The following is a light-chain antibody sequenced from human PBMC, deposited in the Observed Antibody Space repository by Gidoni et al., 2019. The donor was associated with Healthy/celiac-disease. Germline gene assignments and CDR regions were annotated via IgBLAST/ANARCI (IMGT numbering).Light chain of an antibody. CDR2: EGS. J-gene: IGLJ3*02. CDR1: SSDVGSYTL. CDR3: CSYAGSSTWV. Sequence: QSALTQPASVSGSPGQSITISCTGNSSDVGSYTLVSWYQQHPGKAPKLMIYEGSTRPSGVSNRFSGSKSGNTASLTISGLQAEDEADYYCCSYAGSSTWVFGGGTKLTVL. V-gene: IGLV2-23*01.